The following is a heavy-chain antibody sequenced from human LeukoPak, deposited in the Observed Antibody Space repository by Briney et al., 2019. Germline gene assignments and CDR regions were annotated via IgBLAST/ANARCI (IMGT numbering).Heavy chain of an antibody. CDR3: AKDMSYGSGSYPFDY. Sequence: GGSLRLPCAASGFTFDDYAMHWVRQAPGKGLEWVSGISWNSGSIGYADSVKGRFTISRDNAKNSLYLQMNSLRAEDTALYYCAKDMSYGSGSYPFDYWGQGTLVTVSS. V-gene: IGHV3-9*01. D-gene: IGHD3-10*01. CDR1: GFTFDDYA. J-gene: IGHJ4*02. CDR2: ISWNSGSI.